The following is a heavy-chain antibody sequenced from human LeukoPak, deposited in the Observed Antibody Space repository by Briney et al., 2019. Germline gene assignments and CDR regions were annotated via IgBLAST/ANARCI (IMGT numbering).Heavy chain of an antibody. CDR3: AKDGGSGYDLNWFDP. Sequence: GGSLRLSCAASGFTFSSYGMHWVRQAPGKGLEWVAFIRYDGSNKYYADSVKGRFTISRDNSKNTLYLQMNSLRAEDTAVYYCAKDGGSGYDLNWFDPWGQGTLVTVSS. J-gene: IGHJ5*02. CDR2: IRYDGSNK. D-gene: IGHD5-12*01. V-gene: IGHV3-30*02. CDR1: GFTFSSYG.